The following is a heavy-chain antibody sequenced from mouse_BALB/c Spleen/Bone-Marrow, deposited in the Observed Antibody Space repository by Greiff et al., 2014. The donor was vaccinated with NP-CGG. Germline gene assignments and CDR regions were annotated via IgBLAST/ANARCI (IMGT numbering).Heavy chain of an antibody. CDR2: IDPANGNI. CDR3: ASYHYGYYFDY. V-gene: IGHV14-3*02. CDR1: GFNIKDIY. J-gene: IGHJ2*01. D-gene: IGHD2-4*01. Sequence: VQLQQSGAELVKPGASVQLSCTASGFNIKDIYMHWVKQRPEQGLEWIGRIDPANGNIKYDPKFQGKATITADTSSNTAYLQLSRLTSEDTAVYYCASYHYGYYFDYWGQGTTLTVSS.